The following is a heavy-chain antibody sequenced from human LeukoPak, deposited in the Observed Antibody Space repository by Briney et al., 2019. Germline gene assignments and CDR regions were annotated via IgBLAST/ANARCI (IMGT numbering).Heavy chain of an antibody. D-gene: IGHD6-13*01. CDR1: GGSLSSNNSY. V-gene: IGHV4-61*01. CDR2: MYYRGNT. CDR3: ATGVHGIAAAGDYYFDY. Sequence: SETLSLTCTVSGGSLSSNNSYWSWIRQPPGKGLEWIGYMYYRGNTNYDPSLKSRVTISIDTPNNQFSLKLSSVTAADTAVYYCATGVHGIAAAGDYYFDYWGQGTLVTVSS. J-gene: IGHJ4*02.